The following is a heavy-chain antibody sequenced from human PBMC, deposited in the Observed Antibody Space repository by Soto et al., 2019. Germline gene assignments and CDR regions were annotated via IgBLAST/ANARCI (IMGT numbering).Heavy chain of an antibody. D-gene: IGHD6-13*01. CDR1: GVTFDDYA. CDR3: VKDESINWYSGHFRH. V-gene: IGHV3-9*01. CDR2: INWNSGSI. J-gene: IGHJ1*01. Sequence: PGGSLRLSCAASGVTFDDYAMHWVRQVPGKGLEWVSGINWNSGSIGYADSVKGRFAISRDNAKNSLHLQMNSLRAEDTAFYYCVKDESINWYSGHFRHWGQGTLVTVSS.